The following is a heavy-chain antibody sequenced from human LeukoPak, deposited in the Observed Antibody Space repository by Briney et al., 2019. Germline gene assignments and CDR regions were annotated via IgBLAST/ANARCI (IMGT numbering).Heavy chain of an antibody. V-gene: IGHV4-59*01. Sequence: SETLSLTCTVFGGSISSYYWSWIRQPPGKGLEWIGYIYYSGSTNYNPSLKSRVTISVDTSKNQFSLKLSSVTAADTAVYYCAREKDYYGSGNWFDPWGQGTLVTVSS. CDR2: IYYSGST. J-gene: IGHJ5*02. CDR1: GGSISSYY. D-gene: IGHD3-10*01. CDR3: AREKDYYGSGNWFDP.